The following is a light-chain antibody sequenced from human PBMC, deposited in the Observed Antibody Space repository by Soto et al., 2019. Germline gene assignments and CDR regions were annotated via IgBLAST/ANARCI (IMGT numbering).Light chain of an antibody. CDR1: QTLSSNF. Sequence: EIVLTQSPGTLSLSPGERATLSCRASQTLSSNFLAWYQQKPGQAPRLLIYDASSRVTGIPDRFRGSASGPDFTLIINRREPEDYAVYSCQHYGNSPLTFGGGTKVEIK. CDR2: DAS. J-gene: IGKJ4*01. CDR3: QHYGNSPLT. V-gene: IGKV3-20*01.